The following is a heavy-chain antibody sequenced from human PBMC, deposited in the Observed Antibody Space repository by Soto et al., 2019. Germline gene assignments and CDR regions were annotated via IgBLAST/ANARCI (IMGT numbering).Heavy chain of an antibody. CDR2: IFHGGGT. D-gene: IGHD3-22*01. J-gene: IGHJ4*02. CDR3: ARPHDDSNTFCSFFDY. V-gene: IGHV4-34*12. Sequence: AEALSLACAAYGESFSGYYWSWIRQPPGKGLEWIGQIFHGGGTNYSPSLKTRVTISVDTSENQFSLELSSVTAADTAVYYCARPHDDSNTFCSFFDYWGQGTPVTVSS. CDR1: GESFSGYY.